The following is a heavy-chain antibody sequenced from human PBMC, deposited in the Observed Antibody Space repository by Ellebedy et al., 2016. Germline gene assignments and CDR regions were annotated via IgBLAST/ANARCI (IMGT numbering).Heavy chain of an antibody. Sequence: GESLKISXTASGFTFGDDGMSWFRQAPGKVLEWIGFIRSKAYGGTTEYAASVKGRFSLSRDDSKSIVYLQMNSLKTEDTGVYYCSRDFWRLEFEYWGQGTLVTVSS. CDR1: GFTFGDDG. CDR2: IRSKAYGGTT. J-gene: IGHJ4*02. CDR3: SRDFWRLEFEY. V-gene: IGHV3-49*03. D-gene: IGHD3-3*01.